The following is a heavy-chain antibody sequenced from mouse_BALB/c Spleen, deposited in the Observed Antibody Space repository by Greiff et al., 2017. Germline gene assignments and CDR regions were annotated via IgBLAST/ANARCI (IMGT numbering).Heavy chain of an antibody. V-gene: IGHV5-6-3*01. J-gene: IGHJ3*01. CDR2: INSNGGST. CDR1: GFTFSSYG. D-gene: IGHD2-1*01. Sequence: VQLKESGGDLVKPGGSLKLSCAASGFTFSSYGMSWVRQTPDKRLELVATINSNGGSTYYPDSVKGRFTISRDNAKNTLYLQMSSLKSEDTAMYYCARDRGYGNGAWFAYWGQGTLVTVSA. CDR3: ARDRGYGNGAWFAY.